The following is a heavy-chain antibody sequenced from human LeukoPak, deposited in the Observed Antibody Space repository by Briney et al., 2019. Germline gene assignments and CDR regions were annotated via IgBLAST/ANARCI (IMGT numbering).Heavy chain of an antibody. V-gene: IGHV3-74*01. Sequence: GGSLRLSCAASGFTFSSYWMHWVRQAPGKGLVWVSRINSDGSSTSYADSVKGRFTISRDNAKNTLYLQMNSLRAEDTAVYYCAREGHYGDQFDYWGQGTLVTVSS. CDR1: GFTFSSYW. D-gene: IGHD4-17*01. CDR3: AREGHYGDQFDY. J-gene: IGHJ4*02. CDR2: INSDGSST.